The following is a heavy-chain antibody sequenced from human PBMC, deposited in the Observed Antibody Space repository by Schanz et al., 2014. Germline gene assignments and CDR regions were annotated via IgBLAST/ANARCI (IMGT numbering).Heavy chain of an antibody. CDR1: NYIFTKYY. J-gene: IGHJ4*02. CDR3: ARDGEAAAGCDY. Sequence: QVQLVQSAPEVKKPGASVKLSCKASNYIFTKYYIHCMRQAPGQGLEWMGLINPYDDTIDYAKKFQGRFTMTRDTSTTTVYMELSSLRSDDTAMYYCARDGEAAAGCDYWGQGTLVTVSS. D-gene: IGHD6-13*01. V-gene: IGHV1-46*03. CDR2: INPYDDTI.